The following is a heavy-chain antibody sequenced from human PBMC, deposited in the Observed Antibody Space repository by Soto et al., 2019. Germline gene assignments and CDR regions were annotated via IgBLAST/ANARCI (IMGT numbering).Heavy chain of an antibody. J-gene: IGHJ6*02. CDR1: GFTFSSYA. CDR2: ISYDGSNK. V-gene: IGHV3-30-3*01. Sequence: GGSLRLSCAASGFTFSSYAMHWVRQAPGKGLEWVAVISYDGSNKYYADSVKGRFTISRDNSKNTLYLQMNSLRAEDTAVYYCARGDPSYYDFWSGYYTHYYYGMDVWGQGTTVTVSS. D-gene: IGHD3-3*01. CDR3: ARGDPSYYDFWSGYYTHYYYGMDV.